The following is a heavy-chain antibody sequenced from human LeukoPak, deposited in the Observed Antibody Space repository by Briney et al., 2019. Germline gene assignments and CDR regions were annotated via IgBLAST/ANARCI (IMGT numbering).Heavy chain of an antibody. CDR2: MNPNSGNT. CDR3: ARGYYDSGTYSFDY. J-gene: IGHJ4*02. V-gene: IGHV1-8*01. Sequence: ASVKVSCKASGYTFTSYDINWVRQATGQGLEWMGWMNPNSGNTGYAKKFQGRVTMTRNTTISTAYMEVSSLRSEDTAVYPCARGYYDSGTYSFDYWGREPWSPSPQ. CDR1: GYTFTSYD. D-gene: IGHD3-22*01.